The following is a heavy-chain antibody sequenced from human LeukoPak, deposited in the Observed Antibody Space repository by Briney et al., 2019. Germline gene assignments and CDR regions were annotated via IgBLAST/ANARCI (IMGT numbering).Heavy chain of an antibody. CDR1: GVSFNDYY. V-gene: IGHV4-34*01. D-gene: IGHD4-17*01. CDR3: TRMTTGHDY. J-gene: IGHJ4*02. CDR2: INHSGYT. Sequence: PSETLSLTCAVSGVSFNDYYWSWVRQTPGRGLEWIGEINHSGYTNDSPSLKSRVTLSIDTSRKQLSLNLRSVTVADTGIYYCTRMTTGHDYWGQGTLVTVSS.